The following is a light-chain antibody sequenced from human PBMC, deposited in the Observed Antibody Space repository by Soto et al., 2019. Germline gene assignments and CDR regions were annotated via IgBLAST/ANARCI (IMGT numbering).Light chain of an antibody. V-gene: IGKV2-28*01. CDR2: LGA. CDR3: MQSIQPPPT. CDR1: QTLLYSDGYNY. Sequence: DIVMTQSPLSLPVTPGEPASISCRSNQTLLYSDGYNYLDWYLQKPGQSPQLLNYLGANRASGVPGRFSGSGLGLEFTLKISRVEADDAGVYYRMQSIQPPPTVGPGTTVDIK. J-gene: IGKJ3*01.